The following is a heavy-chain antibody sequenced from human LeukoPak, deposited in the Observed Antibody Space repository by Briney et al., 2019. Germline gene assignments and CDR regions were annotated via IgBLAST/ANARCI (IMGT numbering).Heavy chain of an antibody. CDR1: GFTFSSYV. CDR2: VSGSATKT. CDR3: AKDTHHDSSGYPPDY. D-gene: IGHD3-22*01. J-gene: IGHJ4*02. Sequence: GGSLRLSCAASGFTFSSYVMCWVRQAPGKGLEWVAGVSGSATKTYYADSVKGRFTISRDKSKSTLYLHMNNLRAEDTAVYYCAKDTHHDSSGYPPDYWGQGTLVTVSS. V-gene: IGHV3-23*01.